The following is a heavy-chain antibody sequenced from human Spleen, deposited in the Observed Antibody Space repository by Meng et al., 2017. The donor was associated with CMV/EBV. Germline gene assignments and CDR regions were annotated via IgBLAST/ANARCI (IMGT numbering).Heavy chain of an antibody. CDR1: GYTFIDHY. J-gene: IGHJ4*02. CDR3: ARDVGSGAAGY. CDR2: INPNNGDT. Sequence: SCNASGYTFIDHYIHWVRQAPGQGLQWMGWINPNNGDTNYAQRFQGRVSMTTDTSKGTVYMELSRLTSDDTAILYCARDVGSGAAGYWGRGTLVTVSS. V-gene: IGHV1-2*02. D-gene: IGHD2-2*03.